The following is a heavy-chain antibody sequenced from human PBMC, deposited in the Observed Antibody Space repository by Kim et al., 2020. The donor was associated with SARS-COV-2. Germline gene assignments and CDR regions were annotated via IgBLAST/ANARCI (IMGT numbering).Heavy chain of an antibody. J-gene: IGHJ1*01. CDR1: GFTFSSYG. Sequence: GGSLRLSCAASGFTFSSYGMHWVRQAPGKGLEWVAVISYDGSNKYYADSVKGRFTISRDNSKNSLYLQMNSLRAEDTAMYYCAKDGGGSSWYLYAEYFQHWGQGTLVTVSS. V-gene: IGHV3-30*18. CDR2: ISYDGSNK. CDR3: AKDGGGSSWYLYAEYFQH. D-gene: IGHD6-13*01.